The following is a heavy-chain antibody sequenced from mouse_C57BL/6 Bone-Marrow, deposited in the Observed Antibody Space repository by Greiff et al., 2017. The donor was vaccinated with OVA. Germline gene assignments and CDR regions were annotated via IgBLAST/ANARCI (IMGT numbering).Heavy chain of an antibody. Sequence: QVQLKQSGAELVRPGASVTLSCKASGYTFTDYEMHWVKQTPVHGLEWIGAIDPETGGTAYNQKFKGKAILTADKSSSTAYMELRSLTSEDSAVYYCTRNRVVSPHWYLDVWGTGTTVTVSS. V-gene: IGHV1-15*01. CDR3: TRNRVVSPHWYLDV. J-gene: IGHJ1*03. CDR1: GYTFTDYE. D-gene: IGHD1-1*01. CDR2: IDPETGGT.